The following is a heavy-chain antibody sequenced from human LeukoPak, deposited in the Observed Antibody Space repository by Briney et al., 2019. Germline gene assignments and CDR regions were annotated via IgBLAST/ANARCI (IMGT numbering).Heavy chain of an antibody. D-gene: IGHD3-16*01. CDR3: AKDDGGSYVWGSYPLDY. V-gene: IGHV3-23*01. J-gene: IGHJ4*02. CDR2: ISGSGGST. Sequence: GGSLRLSCAASGFTFSSYAMSWVRQAPGKGLEWVSAISGSGGSTYYADSVKGRFTISRDNSKNTLYLQMNSLRAEDTAVYYCAKDDGGSYVWGSYPLDYWGQGTLVTVSS. CDR1: GFTFSSYA.